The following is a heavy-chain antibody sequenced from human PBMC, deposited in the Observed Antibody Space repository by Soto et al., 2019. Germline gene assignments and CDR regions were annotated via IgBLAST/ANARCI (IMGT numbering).Heavy chain of an antibody. CDR2: IYNDGTYS. J-gene: IGHJ4*02. V-gene: IGHV3-74*01. D-gene: IGHD3-10*01. Sequence: PGGSLRLSCAASGFIFKMYWMHWVRQSPGKGLVWISRIYNDGTYSDYADSVRGRFTISRDNVNDTLYLQMNNLRAEDSGLYYCTRGKRPISTGTGAYWGQGTQVTVS. CDR1: GFIFKMYW. CDR3: TRGKRPISTGTGAY.